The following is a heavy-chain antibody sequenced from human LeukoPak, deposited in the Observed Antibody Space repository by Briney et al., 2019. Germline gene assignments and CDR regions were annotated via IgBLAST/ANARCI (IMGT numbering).Heavy chain of an antibody. D-gene: IGHD5-24*01. J-gene: IGHJ4*02. CDR3: AKEGRSLQTY. Sequence: GGSLTLSCAASGFMFSSNWMSWVRLAPGKGLEWVANIKEDGTETYYVDSVKGRFTISRDNAKNSLYLQMNSLRVEDTAVYYCAKEGRSLQTYWGQGTLVTVSS. CDR2: IKEDGTET. V-gene: IGHV3-7*03. CDR1: GFMFSSNW.